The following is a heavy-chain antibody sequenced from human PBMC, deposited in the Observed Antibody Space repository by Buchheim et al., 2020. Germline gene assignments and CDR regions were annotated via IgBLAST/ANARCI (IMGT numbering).Heavy chain of an antibody. CDR1: GGSFSNFF. J-gene: IGHJ3*02. D-gene: IGHD3-3*01. Sequence: QVQLQQWGPGLLKPSQTLSLTCAVYGGSFSNFFWSWIRQPPGKGLDLIGEVNHSGRTNSNPSPTRRVTIPVDTSKNQSPLTLSSVTAADTAIYYCARGSFYYDFWSGFAFDIWGEGT. V-gene: IGHV4-34*01. CDR3: ARGSFYYDFWSGFAFDI. CDR2: VNHSGRT.